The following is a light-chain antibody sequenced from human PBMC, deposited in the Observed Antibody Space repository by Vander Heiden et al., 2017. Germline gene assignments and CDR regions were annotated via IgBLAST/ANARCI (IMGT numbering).Light chain of an antibody. CDR2: EDK. J-gene: IGLJ2*01. CDR3: QTWDSSSAI. CDR1: NLGHKY. V-gene: IGLV3-1*01. Sequence: SYDLSQPPSVSVSPAHTASLTCSGDNLGHKYTSWYQQKPGQSPLLVIYEDKKRPSGIPERFSGSNSGNIATLAISGTQPMDEADYYCQTWDSSSAIFGGGTKLTVL.